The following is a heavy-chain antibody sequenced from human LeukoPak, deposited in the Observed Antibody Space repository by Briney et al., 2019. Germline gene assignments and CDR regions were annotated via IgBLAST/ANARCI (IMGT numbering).Heavy chain of an antibody. Sequence: PSETLSLTCTVSGGSISSYYWSWIRQPPGKGLEWIGHIYYSGSTKYNPSLKSRVTISVDTSKNQFSLKLRSVTAADTAVYYCARSYDSSGYYYYAFDIWGQGTMVTVSS. CDR1: GGSISSYY. D-gene: IGHD3-22*01. J-gene: IGHJ3*02. CDR2: IYYSGST. CDR3: ARSYDSSGYYYYAFDI. V-gene: IGHV4-59*01.